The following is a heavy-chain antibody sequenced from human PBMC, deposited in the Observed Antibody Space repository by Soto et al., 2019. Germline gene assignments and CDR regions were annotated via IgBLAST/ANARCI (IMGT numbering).Heavy chain of an antibody. CDR2: IYPDDSDT. Sequence: PGESLTITFTCSGYSFTRYWIGWVRQVPGKGLEWMGIIYPDDSDTRYSPSFQGQVTISADKSISTAYLQWSSLKASDTAMYFCARPFETSGWVDYWGQGTRVTVSS. V-gene: IGHV5-51*01. CDR1: GYSFTRYW. J-gene: IGHJ4*02. D-gene: IGHD6-19*01. CDR3: ARPFETSGWVDY.